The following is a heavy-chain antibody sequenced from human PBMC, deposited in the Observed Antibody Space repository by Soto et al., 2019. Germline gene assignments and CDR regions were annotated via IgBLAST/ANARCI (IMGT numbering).Heavy chain of an antibody. CDR1: GGSISSGGYY. CDR2: IYYSGST. D-gene: IGHD3-3*01. Sequence: SETLSLTCTVSGGSISSGGYYWSWIRQHPGKGLEWIGYIYYSGSTYYNPSLKSRVTISVDTSKNQFSLKLSSVTAADTAVYYCARGGDDFWSGYYYYYYYGMDVWGQGTTVTVSS. J-gene: IGHJ6*02. V-gene: IGHV4-31*03. CDR3: ARGGDDFWSGYYYYYYYGMDV.